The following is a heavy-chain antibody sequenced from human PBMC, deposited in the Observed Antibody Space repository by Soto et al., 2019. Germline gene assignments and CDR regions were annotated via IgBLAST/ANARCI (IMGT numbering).Heavy chain of an antibody. J-gene: IGHJ4*02. V-gene: IGHV3-23*01. CDR3: ANSSEDIVAPFDY. CDR1: GFTFSSYA. D-gene: IGHD5-12*01. CDR2: ISGSGGST. Sequence: PGGSLRLSCAASGFTFSSYAMSWVRQAPGKGLEWVSAISGSGGSTYYADSVKGRFTISRDNSKNTLYLQMNSLRAEDTAVYYCANSSEDIVAPFDYWGQGTLVTVSS.